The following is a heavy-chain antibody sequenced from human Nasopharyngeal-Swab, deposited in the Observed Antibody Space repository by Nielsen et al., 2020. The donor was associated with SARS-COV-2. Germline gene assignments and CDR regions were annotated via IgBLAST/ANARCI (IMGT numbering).Heavy chain of an antibody. CDR1: GGSISSSSYY. CDR2: MYYSGST. Sequence: SETLSLTCTVSGGSISSSSYYWGWIRQPPGKGLEWIGSMYYSGSTYYNPSLKSRVTMSVDTSKNQFSLKLSSVTAADTAVYYCARRSLLWFGELSPFDYWGQGTLVTVSS. D-gene: IGHD3-10*01. J-gene: IGHJ4*02. CDR3: ARRSLLWFGELSPFDY. V-gene: IGHV4-39*01.